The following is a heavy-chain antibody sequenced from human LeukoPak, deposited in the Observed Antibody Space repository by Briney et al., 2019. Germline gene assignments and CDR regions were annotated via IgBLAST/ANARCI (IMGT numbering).Heavy chain of an antibody. Sequence: GESLKISCKGSGYSFVNYWIAWVRQMPGQGLEWMGIIYPGDSDTTYNPSFQGQVTISADKSTNTAYLQWNSLKASDTAMYYCARRTGGVSYYYFDSWGPGTQVAVAS. J-gene: IGHJ4*02. CDR2: IYPGDSDT. V-gene: IGHV5-51*01. D-gene: IGHD2-21*02. CDR3: ARRTGGVSYYYFDS. CDR1: GYSFVNYW.